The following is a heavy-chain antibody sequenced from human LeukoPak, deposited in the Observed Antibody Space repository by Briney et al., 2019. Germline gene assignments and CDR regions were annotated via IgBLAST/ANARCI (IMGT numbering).Heavy chain of an antibody. Sequence: SETLSLTCAVYGGSFSGYYWSWIRQPPGKGLEWIGEINHCGSTNYNPSLKSRVTISVDTSKNQFSLKLSSVTAADTAVYYCARGRGSGYYFDYWGQGTLVTVSS. CDR1: GGSFSGYY. J-gene: IGHJ4*02. V-gene: IGHV4-34*01. CDR2: INHCGST. CDR3: ARGRGSGYYFDY. D-gene: IGHD1-26*01.